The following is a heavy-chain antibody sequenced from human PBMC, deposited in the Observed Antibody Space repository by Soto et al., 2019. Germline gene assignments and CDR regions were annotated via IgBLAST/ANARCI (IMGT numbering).Heavy chain of an antibody. CDR1: GFTFTDYY. Sequence: ASVKVSCKASGFTFTDYYIHWVRQAPGQGLEWMGCIDPSSGGTQSAQKFQDRVTMTRDTSISAAYMELSSVTAADTAVYYCARYGSGSTSRVSPVDYWGQGTLVTVSS. D-gene: IGHD3-10*01. CDR3: ARYGSGSTSRVSPVDY. CDR2: IDPSSGGT. J-gene: IGHJ4*02. V-gene: IGHV1-2*02.